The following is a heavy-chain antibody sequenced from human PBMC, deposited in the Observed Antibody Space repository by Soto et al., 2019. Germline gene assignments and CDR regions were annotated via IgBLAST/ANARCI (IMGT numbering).Heavy chain of an antibody. CDR1: GYTFTGYY. CDR2: INPNSGGT. Sequence: ASVKVSCKASGYTFTGYYMHWVRQAPGQGLEWMGWINPNSGGTNYAQKFQGWVTMTRDTSVSTAYMELSRLRSDDTAVYYCARDPTPYYYDSSGYSPYNWFDPWGQGTLVTVSS. CDR3: ARDPTPYYYDSSGYSPYNWFDP. J-gene: IGHJ5*02. D-gene: IGHD3-22*01. V-gene: IGHV1-2*04.